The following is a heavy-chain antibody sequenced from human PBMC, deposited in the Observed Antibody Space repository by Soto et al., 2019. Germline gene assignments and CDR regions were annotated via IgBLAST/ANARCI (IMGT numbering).Heavy chain of an antibody. Sequence: SETLSLTCTVSGGSIRDYFWTWIRQPPGKGLEWIGYIYYSGRTNYNPSLKSRVSISVDTSKNHFSLQLRSVTAADTAVYYCSSAREISPGYWGQGTLVTVSS. D-gene: IGHD3-22*01. CDR3: SSAREISPGY. J-gene: IGHJ4*02. CDR2: IYYSGRT. CDR1: GGSIRDYF. V-gene: IGHV4-59*01.